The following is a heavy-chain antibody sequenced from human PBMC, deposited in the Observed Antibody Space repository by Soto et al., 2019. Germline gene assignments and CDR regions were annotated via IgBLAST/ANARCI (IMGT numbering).Heavy chain of an antibody. CDR2: IYYSGST. CDR3: AFGAGSSGWYMFLA. V-gene: IGHV4-39*01. CDR1: GGSISSSSYY. Sequence: SETLSLTCTVSGGSISSSSYYWGWIRQPPGKGLEWIGSIYYSGSTYYNPSLKSRVTISVDTSKNQFSLKLSSVTAADTAVYYCAFGAGSSGWYMFLAWGQGTLVTAPQ. D-gene: IGHD6-19*01. J-gene: IGHJ5*02.